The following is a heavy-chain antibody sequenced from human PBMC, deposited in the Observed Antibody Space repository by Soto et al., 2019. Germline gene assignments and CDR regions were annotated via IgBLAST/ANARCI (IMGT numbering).Heavy chain of an antibody. J-gene: IGHJ4*02. V-gene: IGHV1-69*12. CDR3: ARESRYCSGGSCYFLPGIDY. CDR1: GGTFSRYA. D-gene: IGHD2-15*01. Sequence: QVQLVQSGAEVKKPGSSVKVSCKASGGTFSRYAISWVRQAPGQGLEWMGGIIPIFGTANYAQKFQGRVTITADESTNTAYMELSSLRSEDTAVYYCARESRYCSGGSCYFLPGIDYWGQGTLVTVSS. CDR2: IIPIFGTA.